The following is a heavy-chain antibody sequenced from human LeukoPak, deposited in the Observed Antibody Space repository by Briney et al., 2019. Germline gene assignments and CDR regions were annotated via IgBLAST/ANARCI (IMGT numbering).Heavy chain of an antibody. J-gene: IGHJ4*02. Sequence: PSETLSLTCTVSGGSISSYYWSWVREPPGKGREWVGYIYYSGSTNYNPSLKSRVTISVDTSKNQFSLKLSSVTAADTAVYYCATGDYCSGGSCPGYWGQGTLVTVSS. CDR2: IYYSGST. CDR3: ATGDYCSGGSCPGY. V-gene: IGHV4-59*12. CDR1: GGSISSYY. D-gene: IGHD2-15*01.